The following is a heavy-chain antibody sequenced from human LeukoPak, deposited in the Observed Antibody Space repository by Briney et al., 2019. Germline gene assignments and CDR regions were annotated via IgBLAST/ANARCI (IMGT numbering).Heavy chain of an antibody. J-gene: IGHJ5*02. D-gene: IGHD1-7*01. CDR1: GYTFTGYY. V-gene: IGHV1-2*06. Sequence: ASVNVSYKASGYTFTGYYMHEVRQAPGQGLEGMGRSNPNSGGTNYAQKFQGSGTLTRGTSINTAYMELSRPTSDATAVYYCARGAATKTNWFDPWGTGTMVTVSS. CDR2: SNPNSGGT. CDR3: ARGAATKTNWFDP.